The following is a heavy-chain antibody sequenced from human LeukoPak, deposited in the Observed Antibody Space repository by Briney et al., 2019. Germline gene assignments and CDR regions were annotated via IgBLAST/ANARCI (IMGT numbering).Heavy chain of an antibody. V-gene: IGHV3-74*01. J-gene: IGHJ4*02. Sequence: PGGSLRLSCAASGFTFSSYWMHWVRQAPGKGLVWVSRINSDGSSTSYADSVRGRFTISRDNSKDTLYVQMNNLRAEDTAVYYCASDSAVDYWGQGTLVTVSS. CDR3: ASDSAVDY. CDR1: GFTFSSYW. CDR2: INSDGSST.